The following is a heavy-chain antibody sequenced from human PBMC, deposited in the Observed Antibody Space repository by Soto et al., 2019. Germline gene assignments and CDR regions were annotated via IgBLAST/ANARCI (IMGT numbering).Heavy chain of an antibody. CDR3: ARHTYYYDSSGYYNWFDP. D-gene: IGHD3-22*01. V-gene: IGHV1-69*13. J-gene: IGHJ5*02. CDR2: IIPIFGTA. Sequence: SVKVSCKASGGTFSSYAISWVRQAPGQGLEWMGGIIPIFGTANYAQKFQGRVTITADESTSTAYMELSSLRSEDTAVYYCARHTYYYDSSGYYNWFDPWGQGTLVTVSS. CDR1: GGTFSSYA.